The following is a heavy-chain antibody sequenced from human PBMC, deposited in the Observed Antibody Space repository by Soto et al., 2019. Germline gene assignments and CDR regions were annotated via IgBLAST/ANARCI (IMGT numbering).Heavy chain of an antibody. V-gene: IGHV3-23*01. Sequence: VQLLESGGGLVQPGGSLRLSCAASGFTFSSYAMSWVRQAPGKGLEWVSAISGSGGSTYYADSVKGRFTISRDNSKNTLYLQMNSLRAEDTAVYYCAKYSDDYIWGSPPVGFDYWGQETLVTVSS. D-gene: IGHD3-16*01. CDR3: AKYSDDYIWGSPPVGFDY. CDR1: GFTFSSYA. CDR2: ISGSGGST. J-gene: IGHJ4*02.